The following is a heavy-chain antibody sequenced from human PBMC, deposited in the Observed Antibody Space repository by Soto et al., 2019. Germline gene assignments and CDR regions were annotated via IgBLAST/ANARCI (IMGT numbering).Heavy chain of an antibody. J-gene: IGHJ4*02. Sequence: QVQLVESGGGVVQPGRSLRLSCAASGFTFSSYGMHWVRQAPGKGLEWVAVISYDGSNKYSADSVKGRFTISRDNSKNMTYMQMNSLRGEDTALYYCAKAVGATQRGYFDFWGQGALVTVSS. CDR3: AKAVGATQRGYFDF. V-gene: IGHV3-30*18. CDR2: ISYDGSNK. CDR1: GFTFSSYG. D-gene: IGHD1-26*01.